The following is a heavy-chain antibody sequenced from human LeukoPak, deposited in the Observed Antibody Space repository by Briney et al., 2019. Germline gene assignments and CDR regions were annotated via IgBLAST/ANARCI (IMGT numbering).Heavy chain of an antibody. J-gene: IGHJ6*03. CDR3: AKHWSYCSTTSCFFNYYYYYMDV. CDR2: ISGSGGST. D-gene: IGHD2-2*01. Sequence: PGGSLRLSYAASGFTFSSYAMSWVRQAPGKGLEWVSAISGSGGSTYYADSVKGRFTISRDNSKSTLYLQMNNLRAEDTAVYYCAKHWSYCSTTSCFFNYYYYYMDVWGKGTTATVSS. V-gene: IGHV3-23*01. CDR1: GFTFSSYA.